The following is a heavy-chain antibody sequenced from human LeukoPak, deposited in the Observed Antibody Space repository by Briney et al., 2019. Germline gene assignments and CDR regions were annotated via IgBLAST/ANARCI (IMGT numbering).Heavy chain of an antibody. CDR3: AKIISGSHLDY. CDR1: GFTFSSYE. D-gene: IGHD3-10*01. J-gene: IGHJ4*02. V-gene: IGHV3-48*03. Sequence: PGGSLRLSCAASGFTFSSYEMNWVRQAPGKGLEWVSYISSSGGIIYYADSVKGRFTISRDNAKNSLYLQMNSLRAEDTAVYYCAKIISGSHLDYWGQGTLATVSS. CDR2: ISSSGGII.